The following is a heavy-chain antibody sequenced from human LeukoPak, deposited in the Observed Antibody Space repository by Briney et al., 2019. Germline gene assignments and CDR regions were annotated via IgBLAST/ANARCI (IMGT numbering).Heavy chain of an antibody. V-gene: IGHV4-59*11. CDR2: ISYSGIT. J-gene: IGHJ5*02. CDR1: GASISSHY. D-gene: IGHD2-15*01. Sequence: PSETLSLTCTVSGASISSHYWRWLRQSPGKGLEWIGYISYSGITNYNPSLKSRVTISVDTSKNHFSLRLSSVTAADTAVYYCASRAHCSGGSCYGNWFDPWGQGTLVTVSS. CDR3: ASRAHCSGGSCYGNWFDP.